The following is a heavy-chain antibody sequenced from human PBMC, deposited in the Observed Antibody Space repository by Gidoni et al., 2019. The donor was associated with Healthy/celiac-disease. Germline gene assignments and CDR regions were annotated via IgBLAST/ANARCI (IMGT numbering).Heavy chain of an antibody. CDR2: ISSSSSTI. V-gene: IGHV3-48*02. CDR3: ARDSGRYSSSWYQSARRKYNWFDP. J-gene: IGHJ5*02. D-gene: IGHD6-13*01. CDR1: GFTFSSYS. Sequence: EVQLVESGGGLVQPGGSLRLSCAASGFTFSSYSMNWVRQAPGKGLEWVSYISSSSSTIYYADSVKGRFTISRDNAKNSLYLQMNSLRDEDTAVYYCARDSGRYSSSWYQSARRKYNWFDPWGQGTLVTVSS.